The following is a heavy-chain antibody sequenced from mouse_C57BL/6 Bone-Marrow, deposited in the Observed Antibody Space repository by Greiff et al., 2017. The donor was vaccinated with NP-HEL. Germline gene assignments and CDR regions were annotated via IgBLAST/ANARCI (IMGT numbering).Heavy chain of an antibody. J-gene: IGHJ2*01. CDR2: IYPGSGNT. CDR1: GYTFTDYY. V-gene: IGHV1-76*01. CDR3: ARGGDPFDY. Sequence: VQLQQSGAELVRPGASVKLSCKASGYTFTDYYINWVKQRPGQGLEWIARIYPGSGNTYYNEKFKGKATLTAEKSSSTAYMQLSSLTSEDSAVYFCARGGDPFDYWGQGTTLTVSS. D-gene: IGHD3-3*01.